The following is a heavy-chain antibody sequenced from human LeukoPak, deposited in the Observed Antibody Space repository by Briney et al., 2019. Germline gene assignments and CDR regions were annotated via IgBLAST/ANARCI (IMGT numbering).Heavy chain of an antibody. CDR2: IYTTRNT. CDR3: TRGDNT. V-gene: IGHV4-61*02. D-gene: IGHD2/OR15-2a*01. J-gene: IGHJ5*02. Sequence: SETLSLTCTVSGGSSSSGSSDWRWIRQPGGKGLEWIGRIYTTRNTNYKPSLQSRVTISVDTAKTQFSLKLSSVTAPDTAVYYCTRGDNTWGQGTLVTVSS. CDR1: GGSSSSGSSD.